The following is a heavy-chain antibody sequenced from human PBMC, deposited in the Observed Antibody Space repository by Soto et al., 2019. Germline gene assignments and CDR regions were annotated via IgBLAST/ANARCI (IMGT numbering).Heavy chain of an antibody. CDR3: VRCYCSVGSCYAGWHFDL. J-gene: IGHJ2*01. D-gene: IGHD2-15*01. CDR2: ISASTRNT. V-gene: IGHV1-18*01. Sequence: QVQLVQSGGEVKKPGASVKVSCQASGYTFSDYAISWVRQAPGQGLEWMGWISASTRNTDQAQNFQGRVIMTLDTSTNSAYMELRSLRSDDTAVYYCVRCYCSVGSCYAGWHFDLWGRGTLVTVSS. CDR1: GYTFSDYA.